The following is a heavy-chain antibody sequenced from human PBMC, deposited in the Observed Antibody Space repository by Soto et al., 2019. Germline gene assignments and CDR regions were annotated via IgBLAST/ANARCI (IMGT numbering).Heavy chain of an antibody. V-gene: IGHV1-18*01. CDR1: GYTFTSYG. D-gene: IGHD2-21*01. J-gene: IGHJ4*02. Sequence: QVQLVQSGAEVKKPGASVKVSCKASGYTFTSYGISWVRQAPGQGLEWMGWISAYNGNTNYAQKLQGRVTMTTDTXXXXXXXXXXXXXXXXXXXXXXXXXXHXDPYYWGQGTLVTVSS. CDR2: ISAYNGNT. CDR3: XXXXHXDPYY.